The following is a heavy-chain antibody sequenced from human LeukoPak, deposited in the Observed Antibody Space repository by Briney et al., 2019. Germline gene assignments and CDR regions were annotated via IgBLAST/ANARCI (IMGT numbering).Heavy chain of an antibody. CDR1: GGSISSYY. CDR3: ASSNDYGGNSGYYGMDV. CDR2: IYHSGST. D-gene: IGHD4-23*01. J-gene: IGHJ6*02. V-gene: IGHV4-59*08. Sequence: SETLSLTCTVSGGSISSYYWSWIRQPPGKGLEWIGSIYHSGSTYYNPSLKSRVTISVDTSKNQFSLKLSSVTAADTAVYYCASSNDYGGNSGYYGMDVWGQGTTVTVSS.